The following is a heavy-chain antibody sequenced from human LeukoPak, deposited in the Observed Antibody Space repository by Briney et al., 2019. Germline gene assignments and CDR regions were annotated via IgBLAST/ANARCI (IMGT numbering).Heavy chain of an antibody. CDR3: AKYYYDSSGYQYPRDAFDI. CDR1: GYSISSGYY. CDR2: IYHSGST. J-gene: IGHJ3*02. D-gene: IGHD3-22*01. Sequence: SKTLSLTCTVSGYSISSGYYWGWIRQPPGKGLEWIGSIYHSGSTYYNPSLKSRVTISVDTSKNQFSLKLSSVTAADTAVYYCAKYYYDSSGYQYPRDAFDIWGQGTMVTVSS. V-gene: IGHV4-38-2*02.